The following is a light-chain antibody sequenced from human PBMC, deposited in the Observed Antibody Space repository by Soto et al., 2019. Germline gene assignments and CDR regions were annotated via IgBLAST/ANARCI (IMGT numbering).Light chain of an antibody. Sequence: SVLTQSPGTLSLSPGEGATLSCRTSQSISSTYLAWYQQRPGQAPRLLIYAASSRATGIPDRFSGSGSGTDFTLTISRLEPGDFAVYYCQQYFGSLYTFGQGTKLEIK. CDR2: AAS. J-gene: IGKJ2*01. CDR1: QSISSTY. V-gene: IGKV3-20*01. CDR3: QQYFGSLYT.